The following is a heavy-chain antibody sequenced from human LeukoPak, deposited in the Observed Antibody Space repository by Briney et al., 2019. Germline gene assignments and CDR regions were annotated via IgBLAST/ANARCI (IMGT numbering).Heavy chain of an antibody. V-gene: IGHV3-23*01. CDR1: GFTFSNHD. D-gene: IGHD1-26*01. J-gene: IGHJ4*02. CDR3: ANSINGIYRQFDH. Sequence: GGSLRLSCAASGFTFSNHDMAWVRQAPGKGLEWVSTISESGGSTYYADSVKGRFTISRDNSKNTLYLHMNTLRAEDTAFYYCANSINGIYRQFDHWGQGTLVTVSS. CDR2: ISESGGST.